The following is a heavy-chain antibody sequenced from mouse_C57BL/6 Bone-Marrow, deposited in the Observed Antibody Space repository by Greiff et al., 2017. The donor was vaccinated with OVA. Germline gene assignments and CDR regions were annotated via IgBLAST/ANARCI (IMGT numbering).Heavy chain of an antibody. D-gene: IGHD1-1*01. V-gene: IGHV5-6*01. J-gene: IGHJ4*01. Sequence: EVQGVESGGDLVKPGGSLKLSCAASGFTFSSYGMSWVRQTPDKRLEWVATISSGGSYTYYPDSVKGRFTISRDNAKNTLYLQRSSLKSEDTAMYYCARHYYGSGGGYAMDYWGQGTSVTVSS. CDR3: ARHYYGSGGGYAMDY. CDR1: GFTFSSYG. CDR2: ISSGGSYT.